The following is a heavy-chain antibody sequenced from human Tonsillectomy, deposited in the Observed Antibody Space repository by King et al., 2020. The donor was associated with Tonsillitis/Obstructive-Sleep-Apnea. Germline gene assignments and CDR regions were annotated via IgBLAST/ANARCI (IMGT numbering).Heavy chain of an antibody. CDR3: ASRHQSVVATDY. Sequence: SLILSFSSSLFTFIIYAILFFLHSPFKLLYCFSSIICSFGSTYYSDSFNCLFTISISNSKNTLDLQINILRAEDTAVYYCASRHQSVVATDYWGQGTLVTVSS. V-gene: IGHV3-23*01. D-gene: IGHD2-15*01. CDR1: LFTFIIYA. J-gene: IGHJ4*02. CDR2: IICSFGST.